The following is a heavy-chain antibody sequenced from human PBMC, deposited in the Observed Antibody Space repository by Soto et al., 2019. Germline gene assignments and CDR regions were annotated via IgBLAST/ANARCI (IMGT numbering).Heavy chain of an antibody. CDR1: GGSIMSYY. Sequence: PSETLSLTCSVSGGSIMSYYWTWIRQAAGKGQEWIGRIYTTWSTNYNPSLKGRVTMSVDTSKNQFSLRLSSVTAADTAVYHCAGDLGRGGRGGWGQGPRVTASS. CDR2: IYTTWST. CDR3: AGDLGRGGRGG. J-gene: IGHJ6*02. D-gene: IGHD2-15*01. V-gene: IGHV4-4*07.